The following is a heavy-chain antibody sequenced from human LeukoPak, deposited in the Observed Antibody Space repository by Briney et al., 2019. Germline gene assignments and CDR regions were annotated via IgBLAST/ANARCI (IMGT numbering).Heavy chain of an antibody. CDR3: AKHGGTAAGTDSYYYGMDV. D-gene: IGHD6-13*01. V-gene: IGHV3-23*01. Sequence: GGSLRLSCAASGFTFSSYAMSWVRQAPGKGLEWVSAISGSGGSTYYADSVKGRFTISRDNSKNTLYMKITSLRDEDTAVYYCAKHGGTAAGTDSYYYGMDVGGQGTTVTVSS. J-gene: IGHJ6*02. CDR2: ISGSGGST. CDR1: GFTFSSYA.